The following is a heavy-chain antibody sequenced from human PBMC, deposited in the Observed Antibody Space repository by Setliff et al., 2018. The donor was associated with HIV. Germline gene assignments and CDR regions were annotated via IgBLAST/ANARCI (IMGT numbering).Heavy chain of an antibody. CDR3: VNSGYDGDYYYYYMDV. Sequence: PSETLSLTCAVYGGSFSGYYWSWIRQPPGKGLEWIGEINHSGSTNYNPPLKSRVSISVDTTNNQLSLNVRSVTAADSAVYFCVNSGYDGDYYYYYMDVWGKGTTVTVSS. D-gene: IGHD5-12*01. CDR2: INHSGST. V-gene: IGHV4-34*01. CDR1: GGSFSGYY. J-gene: IGHJ6*03.